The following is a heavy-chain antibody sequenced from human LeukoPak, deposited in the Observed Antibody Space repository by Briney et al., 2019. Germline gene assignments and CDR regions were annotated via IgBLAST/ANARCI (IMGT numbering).Heavy chain of an antibody. V-gene: IGHV3-7*01. D-gene: IGHD1-26*01. Sequence: GGSLRLSCAASGFTFSSYWMSWVRQAPGKGLEWVANIKQDGSEKYYVDSVKGRFTISRDNAKNSLYLQMNSLRAEDTAVYYCARGSGSHYYYYMDVWGKGTTVTVSS. CDR1: GFTFSSYW. CDR2: IKQDGSEK. CDR3: ARGSGSHYYYYMDV. J-gene: IGHJ6*03.